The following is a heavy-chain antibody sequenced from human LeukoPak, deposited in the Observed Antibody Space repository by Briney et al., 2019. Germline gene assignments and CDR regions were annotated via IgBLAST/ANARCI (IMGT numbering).Heavy chain of an antibody. CDR2: IRGSGDT. Sequence: GGSLRLSCAVSGFRASDYYMSWVRQAPGKGLEWVALIRGSGDTFYGDSVKGRFTISRDDSKNTVYLRMNSLRVEDTAVYFCARDRAATQGWVEFDPWGQGTLVTVSS. CDR1: GFRASDYY. D-gene: IGHD3-16*01. CDR3: ARDRAATQGWVEFDP. J-gene: IGHJ5*02. V-gene: IGHV3-66*01.